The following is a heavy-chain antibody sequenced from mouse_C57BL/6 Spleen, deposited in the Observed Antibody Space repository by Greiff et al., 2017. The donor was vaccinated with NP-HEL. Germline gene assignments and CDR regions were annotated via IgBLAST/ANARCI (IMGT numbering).Heavy chain of an antibody. CDR1: GFTFSSYA. CDR3: ASELRDAWFAY. D-gene: IGHD2-3*01. V-gene: IGHV5-4*01. J-gene: IGHJ3*01. CDR2: ISDGGSYT. Sequence: EVQVVESGGGLVKPGGSLKLSCAASGFTFSSYAMSWVRQTPEKRLEWVATISDGGSYTYYPDNVKGRFTISRDNAKNNLYLQMSHLKSEDTAMYYCASELRDAWFAYWGQGTLVTVSA.